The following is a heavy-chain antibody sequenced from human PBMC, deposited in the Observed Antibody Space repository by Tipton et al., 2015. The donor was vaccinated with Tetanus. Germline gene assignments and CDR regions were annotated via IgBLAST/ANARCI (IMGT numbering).Heavy chain of an antibody. D-gene: IGHD3-9*01. CDR3: ARAPILTGYAPDY. J-gene: IGHJ4*02. V-gene: IGHV4-34*01. Sequence: TLSLTCAVYGGSFSGYYWSWIRQPPGKGLEWIGEINHSGSTNYNPSLKSRVTISVDTSKNQFSLKLSSVTAADTAVYYCARAPILTGYAPDYWGQRTLVTVSS. CDR2: INHSGST. CDR1: GGSFSGYY.